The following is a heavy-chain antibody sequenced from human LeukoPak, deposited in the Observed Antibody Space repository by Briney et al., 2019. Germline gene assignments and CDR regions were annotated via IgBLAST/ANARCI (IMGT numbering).Heavy chain of an antibody. CDR3: ARAHPSQLKGSIVVVPATGNFYY. CDR2: MNPNSGNT. CDR1: GYTFTSYD. V-gene: IGHV1-8*01. Sequence: ASVKVSCKACGYTFTSYDIYWVRQATGQGLQWMGWMNPNSGNTGYAEKFQGRVTMTRNTSISTAYMELSSLRSEDTAVYYCARAHPSQLKGSIVVVPATGNFYYWGQGTLVTVSS. D-gene: IGHD2-2*01. J-gene: IGHJ4*02.